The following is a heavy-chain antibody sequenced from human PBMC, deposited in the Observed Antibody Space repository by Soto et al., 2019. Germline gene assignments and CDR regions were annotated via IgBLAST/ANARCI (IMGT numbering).Heavy chain of an antibody. CDR3: ARESRSPPICSSTSCYSPSTNYYYYMDV. Sequence: GASVKVSCKASGYTFTSYAMHWVRQAPGQRLEWMGWINAGNGNTKYSQKFQGRVTITRDTSASTAYMELSSLRSEDTAVYYCARESRSPPICSSTSCYSPSTNYYYYMDVWGKGTTVTVSS. V-gene: IGHV1-3*01. J-gene: IGHJ6*03. CDR2: INAGNGNT. D-gene: IGHD2-2*01. CDR1: GYTFTSYA.